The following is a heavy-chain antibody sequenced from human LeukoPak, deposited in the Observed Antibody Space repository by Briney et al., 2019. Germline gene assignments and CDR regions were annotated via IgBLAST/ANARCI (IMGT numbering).Heavy chain of an antibody. J-gene: IGHJ3*01. CDR3: AREQYSRSSHDALDL. CDR1: GFAFSSHF. Sequence: GGSLRLSCAASGFAFSSHFMNWVRQAPGKGLEWVSSIASSGSSIYYADSLKGRFTTSRDNAKNSLYLQINSLRPEDTAVYYCAREQYSRSSHDALDLWGRGTMVTVSS. CDR2: IASSGSSI. D-gene: IGHD6-6*01. V-gene: IGHV3-21*01.